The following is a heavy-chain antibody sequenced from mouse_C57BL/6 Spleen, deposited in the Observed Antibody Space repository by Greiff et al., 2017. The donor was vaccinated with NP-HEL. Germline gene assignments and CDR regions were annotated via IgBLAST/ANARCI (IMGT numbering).Heavy chain of an antibody. J-gene: IGHJ4*01. CDR2: IDPTSGGT. CDR3: ARWGDCNAMDY. V-gene: IGHV1-72*01. Sequence: QVQLQQPGAELVKPGASVKLSCKASGYTFTSYWMHWVKQRPGRGLEWIGRIDPTSGGTKYNEKFKSKATLTVDKPASTAYMQLSSLTSEDSAVYYCARWGDCNAMDYWGQGTSVTVSS. CDR1: GYTFTSYW.